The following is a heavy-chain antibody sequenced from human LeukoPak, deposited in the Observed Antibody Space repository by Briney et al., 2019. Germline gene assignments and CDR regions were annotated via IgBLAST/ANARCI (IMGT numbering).Heavy chain of an antibody. J-gene: IGHJ4*02. CDR1: GFTFSSYS. V-gene: IGHV3-48*01. Sequence: GGSLRLSCAASGFTFSSYSMNWVRQAPGKGLEWVSYISGASSTINFADSVKGRFTISRDNAKNSLYLQMNSLRAEDTAVYYCAGDRGYCSSASCSRSYYFDYLGQGTLVTVSS. CDR2: ISGASSTI. D-gene: IGHD2-2*01. CDR3: AGDRGYCSSASCSRSYYFDY.